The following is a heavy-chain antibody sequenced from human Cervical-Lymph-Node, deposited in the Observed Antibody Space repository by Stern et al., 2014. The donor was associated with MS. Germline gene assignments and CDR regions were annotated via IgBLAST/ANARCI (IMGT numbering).Heavy chain of an antibody. J-gene: IGHJ4*02. CDR3: AREGVASMVNPFDY. V-gene: IGHV1-69*01. Sequence: VQLVESGAEVKKPGSSVKVSCKTSGGTFSTYAISWVRQAPGQGLEWMGGIIPMFGTANYAQQFQGRVTIAADESTSPAYMELSSLRYEDTVIYYCAREGVASMVNPFDYWGQGTLVTVSS. CDR1: GGTFSTYA. D-gene: IGHD5-18*01. CDR2: IIPMFGTA.